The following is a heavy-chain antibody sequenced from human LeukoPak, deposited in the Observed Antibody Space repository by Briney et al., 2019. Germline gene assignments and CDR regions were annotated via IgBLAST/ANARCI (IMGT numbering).Heavy chain of an antibody. J-gene: IGHJ6*03. V-gene: IGHV3-11*04. CDR2: IGPSGSNI. D-gene: IGHD2-2*01. CDR1: GGSFSNYY. CDR3: AREIGSTSWNNYYYYMDV. Sequence: LSLTCAVYGGSFSNYYWSWIRQPPGKGLEWVSYIGPSGSNIYYSYSVKGRFTIYRDNAKVSVELQMNSLRAEDTAVYYCAREIGSTSWNNYYYYMDVWGKGTTVTVSS.